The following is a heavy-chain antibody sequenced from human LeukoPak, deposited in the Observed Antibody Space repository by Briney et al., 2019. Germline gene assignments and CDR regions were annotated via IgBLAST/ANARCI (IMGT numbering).Heavy chain of an antibody. Sequence: GGSLRLSCAASGYPFSSYSINWVRQAPGKGLEWVSSISVRSNYIYYADSVRGRFRISRDDARDSLYLQMNSLRAEDTAVYYCVRLRRNSDTSGFYYYYDFWGQGTLVTVSS. CDR3: VRLRRNSDTSGFYYYYDF. CDR1: GYPFSSYS. D-gene: IGHD3-22*01. V-gene: IGHV3-21*01. J-gene: IGHJ4*02. CDR2: ISVRSNYI.